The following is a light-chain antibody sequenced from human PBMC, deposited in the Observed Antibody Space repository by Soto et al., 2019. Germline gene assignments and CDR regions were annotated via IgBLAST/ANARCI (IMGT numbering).Light chain of an antibody. V-gene: IGKV1-5*03. CDR3: QQYNSYWT. CDR1: ESISSW. CDR2: KAS. Sequence: DILMTPSPSTLSASVGDRVTITFRASESISSWLAWYQQKPGKAPKLLIYKASSLESGVPSRFSGSGSGTEFTLTISSLQPDDFATYYCQQYNSYWTFGQGTKVDIK. J-gene: IGKJ1*01.